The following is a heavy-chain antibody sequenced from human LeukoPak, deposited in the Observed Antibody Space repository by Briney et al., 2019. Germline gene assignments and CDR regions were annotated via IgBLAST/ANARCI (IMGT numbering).Heavy chain of an antibody. J-gene: IGHJ4*02. CDR1: GFTFSSYW. D-gene: IGHD4-23*01. CDR3: VRGNDYGGPHY. V-gene: IGHV3-74*01. CDR2: IDRDGSRI. Sequence: GGSLRLSCAVSGFTFSSYWMHWVRQAPGKGLVWVSRIDRDGSRINYADSVKGRFTISRDNGKNTPFLQMNSLRAEDAAVYYCVRGNDYGGPHYWGQGTLVTVSS.